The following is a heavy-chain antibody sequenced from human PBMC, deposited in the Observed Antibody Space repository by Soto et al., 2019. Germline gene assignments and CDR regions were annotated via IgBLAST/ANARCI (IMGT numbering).Heavy chain of an antibody. Sequence: LTCAVYGGSFSGYYWSWIRQPPGKGLEWIGEINHSGSTNYNPSLKSRVTISVDTSKNQFSLKLSSVTAADTAVYYCARRLITIFGVVLTYGMDVWGQGTTVTVSS. CDR2: INHSGST. J-gene: IGHJ6*02. CDR3: ARRLITIFGVVLTYGMDV. CDR1: GGSFSGYY. D-gene: IGHD3-3*01. V-gene: IGHV4-34*01.